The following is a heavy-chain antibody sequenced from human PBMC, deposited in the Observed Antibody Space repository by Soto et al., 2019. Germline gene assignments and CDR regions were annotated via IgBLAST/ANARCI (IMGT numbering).Heavy chain of an antibody. D-gene: IGHD2-21*02. V-gene: IGHV4-4*02. CDR3: ARYDFATLEY. Sequence: PSETLSLTCAVSGDSISSSFWWSWVRQPPGKGLEWIGEIYHTESTVYNPSLKSRVTISVDKSKNQFSLNLDSVTAADTAVYYFARYDFATLEYWGRGILVTVSS. J-gene: IGHJ4*02. CDR1: GDSISSSFW. CDR2: IYHTEST.